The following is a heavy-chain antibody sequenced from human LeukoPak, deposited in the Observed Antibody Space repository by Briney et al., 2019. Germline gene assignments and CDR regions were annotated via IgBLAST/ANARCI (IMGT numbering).Heavy chain of an antibody. Sequence: GGSLRLSCAGSGFSFSNGWMTWVRQAPGRELEWVGRIKSKTDGGTTDYAAPVKGKFTISRADSKNTLYLQMHSLKTEDAAVYYCTTARADDYGDSFFDYWGQGTLVTVSS. V-gene: IGHV3-15*01. CDR1: GFSFSNGW. D-gene: IGHD4-17*01. CDR3: TTARADDYGDSFFDY. J-gene: IGHJ4*02. CDR2: IKSKTDGGTT.